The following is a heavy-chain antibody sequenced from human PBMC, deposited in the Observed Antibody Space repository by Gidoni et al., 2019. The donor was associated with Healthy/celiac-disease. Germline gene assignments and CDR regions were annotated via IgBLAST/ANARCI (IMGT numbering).Heavy chain of an antibody. Sequence: EVQLVESGGGVVQPGGSLRLSCAAYGFTFDAYAMHWVRQAPGKGLEWVSLISGDGGSTYYADSVKGRFTISRDNSKNSLYLQMNSLRTEDTALYYCAPDPIGITMVRGSGRFDYWGQGTLVTVSS. CDR3: APDPIGITMVRGSGRFDY. V-gene: IGHV3-43*02. CDR2: ISGDGGST. D-gene: IGHD3-10*01. CDR1: GFTFDAYA. J-gene: IGHJ4*02.